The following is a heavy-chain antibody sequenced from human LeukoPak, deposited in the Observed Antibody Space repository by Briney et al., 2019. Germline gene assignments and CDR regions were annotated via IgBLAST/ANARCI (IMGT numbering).Heavy chain of an antibody. D-gene: IGHD6-19*01. V-gene: IGHV3-49*03. CDR1: GFTFGDYA. Sequence: GGSLRLSCTASGFTFGDYAMSWFRQAPGKGLGWVGFIRSKAYGGTTEYAASVKGRFTISRDDSKSIAYLQMNSLKTEDTAVYYCTRDRSIAVAGPLSHDYWGQGTLVTVSS. J-gene: IGHJ4*02. CDR2: IRSKAYGGTT. CDR3: TRDRSIAVAGPLSHDY.